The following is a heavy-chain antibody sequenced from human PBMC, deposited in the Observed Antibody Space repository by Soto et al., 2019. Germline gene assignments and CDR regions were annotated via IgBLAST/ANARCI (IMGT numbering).Heavy chain of an antibody. J-gene: IGHJ4*02. CDR2: ISGSGGST. D-gene: IGHD3-16*02. CDR3: AKVAMITFGGVIVIRHFDY. Sequence: GGSLRLSCAASGFTFSSYAMSWVRQAPGKGLEWVSAISGSGGSTYYADSVKGRFTISRDNSKNTLYLQMNSLRAEDTAVYYCAKVAMITFGGVIVIRHFDYWGQGTLVTVSS. CDR1: GFTFSSYA. V-gene: IGHV3-23*01.